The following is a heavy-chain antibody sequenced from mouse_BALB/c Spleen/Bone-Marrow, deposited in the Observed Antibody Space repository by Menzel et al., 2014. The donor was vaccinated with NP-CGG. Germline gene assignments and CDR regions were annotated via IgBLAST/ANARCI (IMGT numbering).Heavy chain of an antibody. CDR3: AYGNYESFFFDY. Sequence: QVQLQQSGAELVKPGAPVKLSCKASAYTFTSYWMNWVKQRPGRGLEWIGRIDPSDSETHYNQNFKDKATLTVDRSSSTAFIQLSSLTSEDSTVYYCAYGNYESFFFDYWGHGTTLTVSS. J-gene: IGHJ2*01. CDR2: IDPSDSET. D-gene: IGHD2-1*01. CDR1: AYTFTSYW. V-gene: IGHV1-69*02.